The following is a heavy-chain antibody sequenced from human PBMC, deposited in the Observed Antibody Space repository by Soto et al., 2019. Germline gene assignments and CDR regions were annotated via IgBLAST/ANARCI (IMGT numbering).Heavy chain of an antibody. CDR2: IYWDYSK. Sequence: QIILKESGPALVKPTQTLTLTCTFSGFSLSTSGVGVGWIRQPPGKALEWLAVIYWDYSKHYSPSLESRLTITKDTSKNQVVLTMTNMDPLDPAIYFCAHKGYGDYPLDYWGQGTLVTVSS. V-gene: IGHV2-5*02. CDR3: AHKGYGDYPLDY. D-gene: IGHD4-17*01. CDR1: GFSLSTSGVG. J-gene: IGHJ4*02.